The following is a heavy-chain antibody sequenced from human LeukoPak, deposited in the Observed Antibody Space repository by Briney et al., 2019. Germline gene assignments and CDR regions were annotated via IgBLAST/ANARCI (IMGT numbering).Heavy chain of an antibody. CDR2: IVVGSGNT. CDR1: GFTFTSSA. CDR3: AASCPPQGYYYYYGMDV. Sequence: GASVKVSCKASGFTFTSSAMQWVRQARGQRLEWIGWIVVGSGNTNYAQKFQERVTITRDMSTSTAYMELSSLISEDTAVDYCAASCPPQGYYYYYGMDVWGQGTTVTVSS. J-gene: IGHJ6*02. V-gene: IGHV1-58*02.